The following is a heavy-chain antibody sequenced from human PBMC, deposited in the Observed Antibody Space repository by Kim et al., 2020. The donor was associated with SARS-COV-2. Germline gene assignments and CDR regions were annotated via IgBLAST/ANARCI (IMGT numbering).Heavy chain of an antibody. V-gene: IGHV4-4*02. J-gene: IGHJ4*02. D-gene: IGHD1-1*01. Sequence: HNPSLKSRVTISVDKSKDQFSLKLSSVTAADTAVYYCGRIAGTLRLFDYWGQGTLVTVSS. CDR3: GRIAGTLRLFDY.